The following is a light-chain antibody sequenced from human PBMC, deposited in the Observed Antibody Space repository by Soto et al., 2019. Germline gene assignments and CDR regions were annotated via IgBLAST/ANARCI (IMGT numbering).Light chain of an antibody. J-gene: IGKJ1*01. V-gene: IGKV1-5*01. CDR1: QTISTW. Sequence: DIQMTQSPSTLSASVGDRVTITCRASQTISTWLAWYQQRPGKAPKVLMYDVSNLESGVSSRFRGNGSGTEFTLTIDSLQPDDFVTYYCQHYNNYPWTFGQGTKVEV. CDR2: DVS. CDR3: QHYNNYPWT.